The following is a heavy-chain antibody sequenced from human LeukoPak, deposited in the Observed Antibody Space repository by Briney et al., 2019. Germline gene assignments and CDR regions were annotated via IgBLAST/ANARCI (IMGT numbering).Heavy chain of an antibody. CDR1: GGSFRGYY. V-gene: IGHV4-34*01. J-gene: IGHJ4*02. Sequence: SETLSLTFAVYGGSFRGYYWSWIRQPPGKGLEWIGEINHSGSTNYNPSLKSRVTISVDTSKNQFSLKLSSVTAADTAVYYCARRRWFGEPYFDYWGQGTLVTVSS. CDR2: INHSGST. CDR3: ARRRWFGEPYFDY. D-gene: IGHD3-10*01.